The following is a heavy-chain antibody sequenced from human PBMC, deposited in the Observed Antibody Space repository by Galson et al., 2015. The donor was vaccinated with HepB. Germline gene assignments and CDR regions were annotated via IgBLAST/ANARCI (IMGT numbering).Heavy chain of an antibody. CDR3: ARTPAGGGSYYDYIWGSYRPQVLYYYYMDV. V-gene: IGHV7-4-1*02. Sequence: SVKVSCKASGYTFTSYAMNWVRQAPGQGLEWMGWINTNTGNPTYAQGFTGRFVFSLDTSVGTAYLQISSLKAEDTAVYYCARTPAGGGSYYDYIWGSYRPQVLYYYYMDVWGKGTTVTVSS. CDR1: GYTFTSYA. CDR2: INTNTGNP. D-gene: IGHD3-16*02. J-gene: IGHJ6*03.